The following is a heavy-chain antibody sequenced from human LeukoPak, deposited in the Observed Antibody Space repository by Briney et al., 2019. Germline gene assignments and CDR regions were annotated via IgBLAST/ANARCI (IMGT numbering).Heavy chain of an antibody. Sequence: GRSLRLSCAASGFTFSSYAMHWVRQAPGKGLEWVAVISYDGSNKYYADSVKGRFTISRDNSKNTLYLQMNSLRAEDTALYYCAKAYSGYASPPDYWGQGTLVTVSS. D-gene: IGHD5-12*01. CDR2: ISYDGSNK. CDR1: GFTFSSYA. CDR3: AKAYSGYASPPDY. J-gene: IGHJ4*02. V-gene: IGHV3-30-3*01.